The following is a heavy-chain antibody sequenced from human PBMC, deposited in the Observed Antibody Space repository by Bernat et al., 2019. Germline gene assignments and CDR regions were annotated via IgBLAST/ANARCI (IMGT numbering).Heavy chain of an antibody. CDR1: GITVTNYY. CDR2: VSNRGNT. CDR3: AGSVTTPGGFDV. D-gene: IGHD4-17*01. V-gene: IGHV3-53*04. Sequence: EVQLEESGGGLVQPGGSLRLSCAVSGITVTNYYMSWVRQAPGKGLEWVPVVSNRGNTYFTDSVKGRLTIFTHSSNNTLSLQMGSLGLEDTAVYFCAGSVTTPGGFDVWGQGAMVIVSS. J-gene: IGHJ3*01.